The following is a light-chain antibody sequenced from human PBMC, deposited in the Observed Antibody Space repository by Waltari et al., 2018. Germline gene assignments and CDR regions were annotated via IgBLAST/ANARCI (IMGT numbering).Light chain of an antibody. CDR3: QQRSSWTPHT. CDR1: QSVGTY. J-gene: IGKJ2*01. V-gene: IGKV3-11*01. CDR2: DAS. Sequence: EIVLTQSPATLSLSPGETATLSCRASQSVGTYLAWYQQKPGQAPRLLIYDASNRATGIPDRFRGSGSGTDFTLTISSLEPEDFALYHCQQRSSWTPHTFGQGARLEIK.